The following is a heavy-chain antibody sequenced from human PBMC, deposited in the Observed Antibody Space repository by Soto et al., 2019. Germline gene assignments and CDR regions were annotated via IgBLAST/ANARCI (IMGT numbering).Heavy chain of an antibody. CDR3: VTDRGGGMDV. V-gene: IGHV3-15*01. J-gene: IGHJ6*01. CDR2: IKRNIDGETT. CDR1: GFTFSDAW. Sequence: EVQLVESGGGMVMPGGSLRLSCAASGFTFSDAWMTWIRQAPGKGLQCVGRIKRNIDGETTDYAAPVKGRFTISRDDSKNTLYLQMNSLKVEDTAMYYCVTDRGGGMDVWGQGTTVTVSS. D-gene: IGHD3-10*01.